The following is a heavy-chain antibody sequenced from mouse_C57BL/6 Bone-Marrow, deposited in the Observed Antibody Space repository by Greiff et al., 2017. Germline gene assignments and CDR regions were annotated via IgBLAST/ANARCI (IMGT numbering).Heavy chain of an antibody. CDR1: GYTFTSYG. J-gene: IGHJ3*01. Sequence: QVQLKESGAELARPGASVKLSCKASGYTFTSYGISWVKQRTGQGLEWIGEIYPRSGNTYYNEKFKGKATLTADKSSSTAYMELRSLTSEDSAVYFCARSPIYYGTPFAYWGQGTLVTVSA. CDR3: ARSPIYYGTPFAY. D-gene: IGHD2-1*01. CDR2: IYPRSGNT. V-gene: IGHV1-81*01.